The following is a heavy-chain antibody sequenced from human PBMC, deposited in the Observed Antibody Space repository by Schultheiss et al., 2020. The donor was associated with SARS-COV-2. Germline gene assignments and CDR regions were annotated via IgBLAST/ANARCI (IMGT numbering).Heavy chain of an antibody. Sequence: SQTLSLTCTVSGGSISSGDYYWSWIRQHPGKGLEWIGYIYYSGSTNYNPSLKSRVTISVDTSKNQFSLKLSSVTAADTAVYYCAREGGSGGINNWFDPWGQGTLVTVSS. CDR3: AREGGSGGINNWFDP. J-gene: IGHJ5*02. V-gene: IGHV4-30-4*08. CDR2: IYYSGST. CDR1: GGSISSGDYY. D-gene: IGHD2-15*01.